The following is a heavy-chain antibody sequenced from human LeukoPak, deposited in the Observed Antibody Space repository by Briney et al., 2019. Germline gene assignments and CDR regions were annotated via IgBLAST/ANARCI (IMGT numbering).Heavy chain of an antibody. CDR1: GYTFTSYG. J-gene: IGHJ4*02. CDR2: MNPNSGNT. V-gene: IGHV1-8*02. D-gene: IGHD6-13*01. CDR3: ARSAAGTEDY. Sequence: ASAKVSCKASGYTFTSYGISWVRQAPGQGLEWMGWMNPNSGNTGYAQKFQGRVTMTRNTSISTAYMELSSLRSEDTAVYYCARSAAGTEDYWGQGTLVTVSS.